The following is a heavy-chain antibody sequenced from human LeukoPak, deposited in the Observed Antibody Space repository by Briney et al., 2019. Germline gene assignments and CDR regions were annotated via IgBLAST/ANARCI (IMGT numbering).Heavy chain of an antibody. CDR2: ISAYNGNT. Sequence: ASVKVSCKASGYTFTSYGISWVRQAPGQGLEWMGWISAYNGNTNYAQKLQGRVTMTTDTSTSTAYVELRSLRSDDTAVYYCARVEITMVRGPDRVDYWGQGTLVTVSS. D-gene: IGHD3-10*01. V-gene: IGHV1-18*04. CDR1: GYTFTSYG. CDR3: ARVEITMVRGPDRVDY. J-gene: IGHJ4*02.